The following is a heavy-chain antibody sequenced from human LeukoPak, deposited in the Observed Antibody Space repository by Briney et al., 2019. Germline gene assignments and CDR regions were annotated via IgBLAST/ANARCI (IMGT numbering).Heavy chain of an antibody. J-gene: IGHJ4*02. Sequence: PSETLSLTCTVSGGSISSYYWSWIRQPPGKGLEWIGYGFYTGSTNYNPSLKSRVTISVDTSNNQFSLKLSSVTAADTAVYYCARDGLYSYGYSYFDYWGQGTLVTVSS. V-gene: IGHV4-59*01. CDR2: GFYTGST. CDR1: GGSISSYY. CDR3: ARDGLYSYGYSYFDY. D-gene: IGHD5-18*01.